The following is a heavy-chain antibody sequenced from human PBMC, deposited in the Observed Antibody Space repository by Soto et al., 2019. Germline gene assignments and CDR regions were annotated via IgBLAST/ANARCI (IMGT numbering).Heavy chain of an antibody. D-gene: IGHD2-2*01. CDR3: ARDMARSPPAFEP. CDR1: GFSFSSYS. J-gene: IGHJ5*02. CDR2: ISSSSSYI. Sequence: EVQLVESGGGLVKPGGSLRLSCAASGFSFSSYSMNWVRQAPGKGLEWVSSISSSSSYIYYADSVKGRFTISRDNAKNSLYLQMHSLRAEDTAVYYCARDMARSPPAFEPWGQGTLVTVSS. V-gene: IGHV3-21*04.